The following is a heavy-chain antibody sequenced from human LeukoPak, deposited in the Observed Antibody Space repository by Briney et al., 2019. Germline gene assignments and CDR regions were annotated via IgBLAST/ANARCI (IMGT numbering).Heavy chain of an antibody. Sequence: SQTLSLTCTVSGGSIISYYWSWIRQPAGKGLEWIGRIYTSGSTNYNPSLRSRVTMSVDTSKNQFSLNLSSVTAADTAVYYCARDNNVWGSYRKFDPWGQGTLVTVSS. CDR2: IYTSGST. CDR3: ARDNNVWGSYRKFDP. V-gene: IGHV4-4*07. J-gene: IGHJ5*02. D-gene: IGHD3-16*02. CDR1: GGSIISYY.